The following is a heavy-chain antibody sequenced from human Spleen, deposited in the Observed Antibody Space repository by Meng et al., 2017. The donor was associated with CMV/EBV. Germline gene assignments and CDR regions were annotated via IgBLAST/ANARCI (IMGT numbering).Heavy chain of an antibody. CDR3: ARLPVDTTFFIQEFYFDS. CDR2: IKEDGSEE. CDR1: GFTFSSYW. V-gene: IGHV3-7*01. Sequence: GGSLRLSCAASGFTFSSYWMSWVRQAPGKGLEWVANIKEDGSEEYYVDSVKGRFTISRDNAKNSLYLQMDGLRVDDTAVYYCARLPVDTTFFIQEFYFDSWGQGALVTVSS. D-gene: IGHD3-3*01. J-gene: IGHJ4*02.